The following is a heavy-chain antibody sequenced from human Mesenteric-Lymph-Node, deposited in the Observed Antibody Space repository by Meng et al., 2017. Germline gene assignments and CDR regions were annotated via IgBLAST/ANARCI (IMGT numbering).Heavy chain of an antibody. CDR3: ARGSRLRKLDY. V-gene: IGHV4-34*01. Sequence: QGQLQQWGAGLLKPSETLSLTCAVYGGSFSGYYWSWIRQPPGKGLEWIGEINHSGSTNYNPSLKSRVTISVDTSKNQFSLKLSSVTAADTAVYYCARGSRLRKLDYWGQGTLVTVSS. J-gene: IGHJ4*02. CDR1: GGSFSGYY. D-gene: IGHD5-12*01. CDR2: INHSGST.